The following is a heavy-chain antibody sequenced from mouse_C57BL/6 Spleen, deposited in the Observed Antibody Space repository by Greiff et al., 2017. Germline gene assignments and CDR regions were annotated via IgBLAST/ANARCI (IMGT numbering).Heavy chain of an antibody. CDR3: ERCGYCSLDY. Sequence: QVQLQQPGAELVMPGASVKLSCKASGYTFTSYWMHWVKQRPGQGLEWIGEIDPSDSYTNYNQKFKGKSTLTVDKSSSTAYMQLSSLTSEDSAVYYGERCGYCSLDYWGQGTTLTVSS. CDR2: IDPSDSYT. J-gene: IGHJ2*01. D-gene: IGHD1-1*01. CDR1: GYTFTSYW. V-gene: IGHV1-69*01.